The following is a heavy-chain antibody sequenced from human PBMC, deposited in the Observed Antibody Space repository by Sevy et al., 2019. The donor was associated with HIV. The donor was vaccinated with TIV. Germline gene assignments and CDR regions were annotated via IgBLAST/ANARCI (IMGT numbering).Heavy chain of an antibody. J-gene: IGHJ2*01. V-gene: IGHV1-8*01. D-gene: IGHD2-21*01. Sequence: ASVKVSCKASGYTFDSHDINWIRQAPGQGLEWMGWMNPNSGNTGYAQRFQGRVTMTRTTSISTAYMELNGLRSEDTALYYCARGLSFSYAKRGDWVNWYFDLWGRGTLVTASS. CDR1: GYTFDSHD. CDR2: MNPNSGNT. CDR3: ARGLSFSYAKRGDWVNWYFDL.